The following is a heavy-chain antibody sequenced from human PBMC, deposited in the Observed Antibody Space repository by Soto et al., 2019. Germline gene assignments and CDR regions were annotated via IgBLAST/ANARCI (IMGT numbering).Heavy chain of an antibody. CDR1: GGSFSGYS. J-gene: IGHJ4*02. CDR3: ARAHLQGFIVLAVVGHFDY. V-gene: IGHV4-34*01. D-gene: IGHD2-15*01. CDR2: INQSGNA. Sequence: XEALSVSCTDYGGSFSGYSWSWIRQPPGKGLEWIGEINQSGNANYNPSLKSRVTISVDTSKNQFSLKLSSVTVADTAVYYCARAHLQGFIVLAVVGHFDYWGQGALVTVSS.